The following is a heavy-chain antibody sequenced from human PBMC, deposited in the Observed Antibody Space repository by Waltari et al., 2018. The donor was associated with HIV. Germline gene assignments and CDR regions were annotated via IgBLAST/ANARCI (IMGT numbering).Heavy chain of an antibody. CDR1: GGTFSSYA. Sequence: QVQLVQSGAEVKKPGSSVKVSCKASGGTFSSYAISWVRQAPGQGLEWMGGISPIFGTANYAPKFQGRVTITADESTSTAYMGLSSLRSEDTAVYYCARAQGVFVGSSTSCYIYWGQGTLVTVSS. CDR3: ARAQGVFVGSSTSCYIY. V-gene: IGHV1-69*01. CDR2: ISPIFGTA. J-gene: IGHJ4*02. D-gene: IGHD2-2*02.